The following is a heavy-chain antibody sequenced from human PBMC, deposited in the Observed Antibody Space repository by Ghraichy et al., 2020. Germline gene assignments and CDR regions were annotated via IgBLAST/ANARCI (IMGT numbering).Heavy chain of an antibody. J-gene: IGHJ3*01. CDR3: ARRVVPWGAFDL. Sequence: GGSLRLSCAASGFIFGPYVMNWVRQAPGNGLEWVSRIVGSGDVTFYADSVKGRFTISRDNSENTLYLQMNTLRAEDTALYYCARRVVPWGAFDLWGRGTMVTVSS. D-gene: IGHD3-16*01. V-gene: IGHV3-23*01. CDR1: GFIFGPYV. CDR2: IVGSGDVT.